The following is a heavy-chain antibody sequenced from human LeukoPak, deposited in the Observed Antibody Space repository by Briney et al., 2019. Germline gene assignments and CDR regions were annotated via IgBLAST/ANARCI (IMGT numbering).Heavy chain of an antibody. D-gene: IGHD6-19*01. CDR3: ARVGSGWSIFDY. V-gene: IGHV1-46*01. CDR2: INPSGGST. Sequence: GSVKVSCKASGYTFTSYYMHWVRQAPGQGLEWMGVINPSGGSTGYAQKFQGRVTMTRDTSTSTVYMELSSLRSEDTAVYYCARVGSGWSIFDYWGRGTLVTVSS. J-gene: IGHJ4*02. CDR1: GYTFTSYY.